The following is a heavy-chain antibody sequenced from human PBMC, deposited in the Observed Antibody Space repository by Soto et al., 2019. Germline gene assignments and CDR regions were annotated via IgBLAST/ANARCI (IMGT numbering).Heavy chain of an antibody. CDR1: GFSLTSSGVG. V-gene: IGHV2-5*02. CDR2: IYWDDDK. CDR3: AHGSRGGYVQLAFFDY. J-gene: IGHJ4*02. Sequence: QITLKESGPTLVKPTQTLTLTCTFSGFSLTSSGVGVGWIRQPPGKALEWLALIYWDDDKIYTPSLKSRLTLTTETPRTHVVLALPIMVPVTTATSYDAHGSRGGYVQLAFFDYWGQGALVTVSS. D-gene: IGHD5-12*01.